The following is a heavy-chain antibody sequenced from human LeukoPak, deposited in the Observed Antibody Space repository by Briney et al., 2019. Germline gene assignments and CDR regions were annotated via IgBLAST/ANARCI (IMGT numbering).Heavy chain of an antibody. CDR3: ARSDDYGDFSNY. V-gene: IGHV3-30-3*01. Sequence: PGRSLRLSCAASGFTFSSYAMHWVRQAPGKGLEWVAVISYDGSNKYYADSVKGRFTISRDNSKNTLYLQMNSLRAEDTAVYYCARSDDYGDFSNYWGQGTLVTVSS. D-gene: IGHD4-17*01. CDR2: ISYDGSNK. CDR1: GFTFSSYA. J-gene: IGHJ4*02.